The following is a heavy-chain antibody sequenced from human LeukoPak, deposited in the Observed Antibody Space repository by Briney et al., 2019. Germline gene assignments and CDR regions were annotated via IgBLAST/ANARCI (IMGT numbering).Heavy chain of an antibody. CDR1: GDSISSSTYY. Sequence: SETLSLTCNVSGDSISSSTYYWGWIRQPPGKGLEWIGSIYYTGSTYYNPSLKSRVTIPVDTSKNQFSLKLSSLTATDTAVYHCARLAVEMATINYWGQGTLVTVSS. CDR2: IYYTGST. V-gene: IGHV4-39*01. CDR3: ARLAVEMATINY. D-gene: IGHD5-24*01. J-gene: IGHJ4*02.